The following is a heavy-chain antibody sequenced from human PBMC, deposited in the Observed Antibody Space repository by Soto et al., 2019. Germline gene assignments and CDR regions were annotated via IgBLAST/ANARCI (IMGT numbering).Heavy chain of an antibody. Sequence: QVQLVESGGGVVQPGTSLRLSCAASGFTFRQYGMHWVRQAPGKGLEWVAVIFYDGFNEYYADSVRGRFTVSRDNSGNRVYLQMNSLRVEDAAVSYCVSGLGSGVHLSYLDLWGQGTAVVVSS. CDR3: VSGLGSGVHLSYLDL. J-gene: IGHJ3*01. CDR2: IFYDGFNE. CDR1: GFTFRQYG. V-gene: IGHV3-33*01. D-gene: IGHD6-19*01.